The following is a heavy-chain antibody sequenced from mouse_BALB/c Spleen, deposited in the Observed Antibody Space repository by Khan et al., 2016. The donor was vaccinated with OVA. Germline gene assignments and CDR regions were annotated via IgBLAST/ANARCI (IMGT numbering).Heavy chain of an antibody. CDR3: ARGNYYGYYFDY. J-gene: IGHJ2*01. V-gene: IGHV3-2*02. Sequence: EVQLQESGPGLVKPSQSLSLTCTVTGYSITSGYAWNWIRQFPGNKLEWMGYISYSGVTSYTPSLKSRISITRDTSKNQFFLQLTSVTTEDTDTYSCARGNYYGYYFDYWGQGTTLTVSS. CDR1: GYSITSGYA. CDR2: ISYSGVT. D-gene: IGHD1-1*01.